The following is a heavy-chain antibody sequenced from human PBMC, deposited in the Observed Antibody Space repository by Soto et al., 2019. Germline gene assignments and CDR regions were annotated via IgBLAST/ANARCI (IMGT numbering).Heavy chain of an antibody. Sequence: SETLSLTCAVYGGSFSGYYWSWIRQPPGKGLEWIGEINHSGSTNYNPSLKSRVTISVDTSKNQFSLKLSSVTAADTAVYYCARGSYYYGSGSYYHPRNSWFDPWGQGTLVTVSS. D-gene: IGHD3-10*01. CDR3: ARGSYYYGSGSYYHPRNSWFDP. CDR1: GGSFSGYY. V-gene: IGHV4-34*01. J-gene: IGHJ5*02. CDR2: INHSGST.